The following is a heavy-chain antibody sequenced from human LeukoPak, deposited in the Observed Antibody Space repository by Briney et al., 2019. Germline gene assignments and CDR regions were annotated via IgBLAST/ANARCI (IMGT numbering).Heavy chain of an antibody. CDR2: IKSKTDGGTT. CDR1: GFTFSNAW. Sequence: GGSLRLSCAASGFTFSNAWMSWVRQAPGKGLEWVGRIKSKTDGGTTDYAAPVKGRFTITRDDSKNTLYLQMNSLKTEDTAVYYCTTDSPVLRYFDWLFYWGQGTLVTVSS. V-gene: IGHV3-15*01. CDR3: TTDSPVLRYFDWLFY. J-gene: IGHJ4*02. D-gene: IGHD3-9*01.